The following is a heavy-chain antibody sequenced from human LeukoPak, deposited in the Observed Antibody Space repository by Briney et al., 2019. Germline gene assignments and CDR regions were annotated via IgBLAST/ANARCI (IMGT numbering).Heavy chain of an antibody. CDR1: GGSISSYY. CDR3: ASRDGYNGSFDY. J-gene: IGHJ4*02. D-gene: IGHD5-24*01. CDR2: IYYSGST. V-gene: IGHV4-59*01. Sequence: SETLSLTCTVSGGSISSYYWSWIRQPPGKGLEWIGYIYYSGSTNYNPSLKSRVTISVDTSKDQFSLKLSSVTAADTAVYYCASRDGYNGSFDYWGQGTLVTVSS.